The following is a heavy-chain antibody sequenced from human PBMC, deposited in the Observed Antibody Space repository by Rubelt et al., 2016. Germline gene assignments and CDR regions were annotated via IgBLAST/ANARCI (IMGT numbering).Heavy chain of an antibody. V-gene: IGHV1-18*01. J-gene: IGHJ6*02. Sequence: GAEVKKPGASVKVSCKASGYTFTSYGISWVRQAPGQGLEWMGWISAYNGNTNYAQKLQGRVTMTTDTSTSTAYMELRSLRSDDTAVYYCARDPNRYCSGGSCYNLEKYYYYGMDVWGQGTTVTVSS. CDR1: GYTFTSYG. CDR2: ISAYNGNT. D-gene: IGHD2-15*01. CDR3: ARDPNRYCSGGSCYNLEKYYYYGMDV.